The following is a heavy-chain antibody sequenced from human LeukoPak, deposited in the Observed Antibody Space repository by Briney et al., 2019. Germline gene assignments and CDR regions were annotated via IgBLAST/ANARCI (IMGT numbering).Heavy chain of an antibody. CDR2: ISSSGGST. V-gene: IGHV3-23*01. D-gene: IGHD6-13*01. CDR1: GFTFSTYA. J-gene: IGHJ4*02. Sequence: GGSLRLSCAASGFTFSTYAMSWVRQAPGKGLEWVSAISSSGGSTYYADSVKGRFPISRDNSKNTLYLQMTSLRAEDTAVYYCAKYCGYSSSWYKLGFDYWGQGTLVTVSS. CDR3: AKYCGYSSSWYKLGFDY.